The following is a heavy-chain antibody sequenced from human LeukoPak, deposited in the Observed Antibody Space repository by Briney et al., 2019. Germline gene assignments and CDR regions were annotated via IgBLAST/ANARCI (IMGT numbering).Heavy chain of an antibody. J-gene: IGHJ3*02. CDR2: ISSSGSTI. Sequence: GGSLRLSCAASGFTFSSYEMNWVRQAPGKGLEWVSYISSSGSTIYYADSVKGRFTISRDNAKNSLYLQMNSLRAEDTALYYCARDIAYSSSSFDAFDIWGQGTMVTVSS. CDR1: GFTFSSYE. D-gene: IGHD6-6*01. CDR3: ARDIAYSSSSFDAFDI. V-gene: IGHV3-48*03.